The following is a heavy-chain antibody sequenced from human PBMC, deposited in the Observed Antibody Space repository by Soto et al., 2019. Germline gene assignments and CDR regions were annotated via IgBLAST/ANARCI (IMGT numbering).Heavy chain of an antibody. Sequence: EVQLAESGGGMFKPGGSLRLSCVASGFTFSSYDRHWVRQAPGKGLEYVWSISSNGGTTYYGNSVKGRFTISRDNSKNTLYLQMGSLRAEDMAVYYCVRRVSGNYDYWGQGTLVTVSS. CDR2: ISSNGGTT. J-gene: IGHJ4*02. CDR3: VRRVSGNYDY. V-gene: IGHV3-64*01. D-gene: IGHD1-7*01. CDR1: GFTFSSYD.